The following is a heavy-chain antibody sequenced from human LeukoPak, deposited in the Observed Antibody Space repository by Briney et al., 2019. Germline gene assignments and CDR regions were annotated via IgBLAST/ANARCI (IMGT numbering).Heavy chain of an antibody. CDR3: ARDRGYYDFWSGYSPIYYFDY. CDR2: LYSGGDT. V-gene: IGHV3-53*01. D-gene: IGHD3-3*01. J-gene: IGHJ4*02. Sequence: PGGSLRLSCAASGFTVSSNYMNWVRQAPGKGLEWVSVLYSGGDTYYTDSVKGRFTISRDNSKNTLYLQMNSLRVEDTAVYYCARDRGYYDFWSGYSPIYYFDYWGQGTLVTVSS. CDR1: GFTVSSNY.